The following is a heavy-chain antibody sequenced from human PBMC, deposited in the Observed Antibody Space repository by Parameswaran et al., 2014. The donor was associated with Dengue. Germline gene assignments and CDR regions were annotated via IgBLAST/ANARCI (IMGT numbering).Heavy chain of an antibody. CDR3: ARDDSYGPSLVDY. D-gene: IGHD5-18*01. Sequence: WIRQPPGKGLEWVAVIWFDGSNKYYVDSVKGRFTISRDNSKNTLYLQMNSLRAEDTAVYYCARDDSYGPSLVDYWSQGTLVTVSS. CDR2: IWFDGSNK. V-gene: IGHV3-33*01. J-gene: IGHJ4*02.